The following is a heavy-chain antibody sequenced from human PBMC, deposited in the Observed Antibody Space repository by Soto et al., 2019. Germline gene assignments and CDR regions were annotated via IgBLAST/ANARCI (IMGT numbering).Heavy chain of an antibody. V-gene: IGHV1-18*01. CDR2: IITYNGNT. J-gene: IGHJ4*02. CDR1: GYSFTTSG. Sequence: QAQLVQSGAEVKEPGASVKVSCKASGYSFTTSGITWVRQAPGQGLEWMGWIITYNGNTNYAQKLQDRVTLTTETSTSTAYMELRSMRSDDKAVYYCARRLYGDYDYWGQGTLVTVSS. D-gene: IGHD4-17*01. CDR3: ARRLYGDYDY.